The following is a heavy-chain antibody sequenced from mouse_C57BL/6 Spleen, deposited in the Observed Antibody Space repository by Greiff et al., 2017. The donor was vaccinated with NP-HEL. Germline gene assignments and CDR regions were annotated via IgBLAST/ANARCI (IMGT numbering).Heavy chain of an antibody. CDR2: IHPNSGST. Sequence: QVQLQQPGAELVKPGASVKLSCKASGYTFTSYWMHWVKQRPGQGLEWIGMIHPNSGSTNYNEKFKSKATLTVDKSSSTAYMQLSSLTSEDSAVYYSAREDYGNYRGAMDYWGQGTSVTVSS. V-gene: IGHV1-64*01. D-gene: IGHD2-1*01. CDR1: GYTFTSYW. J-gene: IGHJ4*01. CDR3: AREDYGNYRGAMDY.